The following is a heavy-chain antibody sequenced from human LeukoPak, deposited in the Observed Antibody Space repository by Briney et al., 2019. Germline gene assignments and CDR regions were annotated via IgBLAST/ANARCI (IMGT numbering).Heavy chain of an antibody. V-gene: IGHV1-69*04. CDR3: AREIAVAGTMAFDI. CDR2: IIPILGIA. CDR1: GGTSSSYT. J-gene: IGHJ3*02. D-gene: IGHD6-19*01. Sequence: SVTVSCKASGGTSSSYTISWVRQGPGQGLEWMGRIIPILGIANYAQKFQGRVTITADKSTSTAYMELSSLRSEDTAVYYCAREIAVAGTMAFDIWGQGTMVTVSS.